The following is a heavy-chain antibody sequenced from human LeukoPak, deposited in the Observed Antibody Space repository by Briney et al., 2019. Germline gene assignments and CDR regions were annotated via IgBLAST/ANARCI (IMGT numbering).Heavy chain of an antibody. CDR1: GYTFTSYY. V-gene: IGHV1-46*01. CDR2: INPSGGST. D-gene: IGHD7-27*01. Sequence: ASVTVSCTASGYTFTSYYMHWVRQAPGQGLEWMGIINPSGGSTSYAQKFQGRVTMTRDTSTSTVYMELSSLRSEDTAVYYCARDLVALTGSFDYWGQGTLVTVSS. J-gene: IGHJ4*02. CDR3: ARDLVALTGSFDY.